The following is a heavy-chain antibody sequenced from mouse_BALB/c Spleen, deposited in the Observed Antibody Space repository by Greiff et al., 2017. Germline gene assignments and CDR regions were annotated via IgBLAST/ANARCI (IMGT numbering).Heavy chain of an antibody. D-gene: IGHD2-1*01. CDR1: GFSLTSYG. Sequence: VQVVESGPGLVAPSQSLSITCTVSGFSLTSYGVHWVRQPPGKGLEWLGVIWAGGSTNYNSALMSRLSISKDNSKSQVFLKMNSLQTDDTAMYYCARDRRAYGNYVFDYWGQGTTLTVSS. CDR2: IWAGGST. V-gene: IGHV2-9*02. J-gene: IGHJ2*01. CDR3: ARDRRAYGNYVFDY.